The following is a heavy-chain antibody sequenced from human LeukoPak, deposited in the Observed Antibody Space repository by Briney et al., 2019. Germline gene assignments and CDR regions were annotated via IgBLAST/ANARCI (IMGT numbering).Heavy chain of an antibody. J-gene: IGHJ4*02. CDR2: ISGSGGRT. V-gene: IGHV3-23*01. CDR3: AKDRRPKRGYCSGGSCYVPDYFDY. D-gene: IGHD2-15*01. Sequence: QSGGSLRLSCAASGFTFSSNAMSWVRQAPGKGLEWVSTISGSGGRTYYADSVKGRFTISRDNFKNTLYLQLNSLRAEDTAVYYCAKDRRPKRGYCSGGSCYVPDYFDYWGQGTLVTVPS. CDR1: GFTFSSNA.